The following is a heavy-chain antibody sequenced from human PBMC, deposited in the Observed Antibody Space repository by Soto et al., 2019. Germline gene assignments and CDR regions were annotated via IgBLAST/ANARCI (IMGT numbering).Heavy chain of an antibody. J-gene: IGHJ3*02. V-gene: IGHV1-18*01. CDR2: INPYNGNT. Sequence: QLQLVQSGAEVKKPGASVKVSCKASGYTFTSYGISWVRQAPGQGLVWMGWINPYNGNTNYEQNLQGRVTMTRDTSTRTVHLELRSLRSDDTAVYYCARGKGSFREAFDIWGQGTTVSVSS. CDR3: ARGKGSFREAFDI. CDR1: GYTFTSYG.